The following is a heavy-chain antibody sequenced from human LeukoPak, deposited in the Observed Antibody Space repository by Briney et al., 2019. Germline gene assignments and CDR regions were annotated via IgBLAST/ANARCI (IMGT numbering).Heavy chain of an antibody. CDR1: GFIFSSYS. Sequence: GGSLRLSCATSGFIFSSYSMNWVRQAPGKGLEWVSYISSSSRTIYYADSAKGRFTISRDNAKNSLYLQMNSLRAEDTAVYYRAKDQRSIAVAGYFDYWGQGTLVTVSS. CDR2: ISSSSRTI. CDR3: AKDQRSIAVAGYFDY. V-gene: IGHV3-48*01. D-gene: IGHD6-19*01. J-gene: IGHJ4*02.